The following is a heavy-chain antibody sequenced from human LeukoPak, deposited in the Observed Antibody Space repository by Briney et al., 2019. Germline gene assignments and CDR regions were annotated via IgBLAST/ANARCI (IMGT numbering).Heavy chain of an antibody. CDR3: AREGGVTMVRGGPDP. CDR1: GYTFTGYY. D-gene: IGHD3-10*01. CDR2: INPNSGGT. Sequence: ASVKVSCKASGYTFTGYYMHWVRQAPGEGLEWLGWINPNSGGTNYAQKFQGRVTMTRDTSISTAYMELSRLRSDDTAVYYCAREGGVTMVRGGPDPWGQGTLVTVSS. J-gene: IGHJ5*02. V-gene: IGHV1-2*02.